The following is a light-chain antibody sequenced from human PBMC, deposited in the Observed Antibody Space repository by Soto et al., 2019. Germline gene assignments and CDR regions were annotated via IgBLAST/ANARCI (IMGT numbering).Light chain of an antibody. CDR2: AAS. J-gene: IGKJ1*01. CDR1: QSVNTN. CDR3: QEYNDWPRGN. V-gene: IGKV3-15*01. Sequence: EVVMTQSPATPSVSPGERATPSCRASQSVNTNLAWYQQRPGQAPRVLIYAASTRATGIADRFSGSGSGTDFTLTISSLQPEDIGLYYCQEYNDWPRGNVGQGTKVDIK.